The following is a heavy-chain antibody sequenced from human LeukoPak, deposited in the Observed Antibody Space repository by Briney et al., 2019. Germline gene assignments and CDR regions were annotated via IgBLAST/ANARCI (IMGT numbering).Heavy chain of an antibody. CDR2: INHSGST. CDR3: ARGRKGDCSSTSCYMLGY. CDR1: GGSFSGYY. D-gene: IGHD2-2*02. J-gene: IGHJ4*02. Sequence: SETLSLTCAVYGGSFSGYYWSWIRQPPGKGLEWIGEINHSGSTNYNPSLKSRVTIPVDTSKNQFSLKLSSVTAADTAVYYCARGRKGDCSSTSCYMLGYWGQGTLVTVSS. V-gene: IGHV4-34*01.